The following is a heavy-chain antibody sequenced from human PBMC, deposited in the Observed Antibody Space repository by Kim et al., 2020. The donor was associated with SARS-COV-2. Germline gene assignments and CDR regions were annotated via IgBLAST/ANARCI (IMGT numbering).Heavy chain of an antibody. CDR1: GFTFSSYE. D-gene: IGHD3-3*01. V-gene: IGHV3-48*03. Sequence: GGSLRLSCAASGFTFSSYEMNWVRQAPGKGLEWVSYISSSGSTIYYADSVKGRFTISRDNAKNSLYLQMNSLRAEDTAVYYCARRTVWSGYLYYYYYGMDVWGQGTTVTVSS. CDR3: ARRTVWSGYLYYYYYGMDV. J-gene: IGHJ6*02. CDR2: ISSSGSTI.